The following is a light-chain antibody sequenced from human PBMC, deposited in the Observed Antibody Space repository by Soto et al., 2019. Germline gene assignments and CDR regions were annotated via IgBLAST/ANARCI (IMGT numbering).Light chain of an antibody. Sequence: QSLLTQPASVSGSPGQSITISCTGTSSDVGSYNLVSWYQQHPGKAPKLMIYEVSKRPSGVSNRFSGSKSGNTASLTISGLQAEDEADYYCCSYAGSSTLPYVFGTGTKVTVL. J-gene: IGLJ1*01. V-gene: IGLV2-23*02. CDR2: EVS. CDR1: SSDVGSYNL. CDR3: CSYAGSSTLPYV.